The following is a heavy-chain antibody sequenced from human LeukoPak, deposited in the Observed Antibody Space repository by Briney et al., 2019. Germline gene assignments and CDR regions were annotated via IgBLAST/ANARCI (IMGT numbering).Heavy chain of an antibody. D-gene: IGHD5-18*01. CDR1: GFTFSTYN. CDR2: ISSSSSYI. Sequence: GGSLRLSCSASGFTFSTYNMNWVRQAPGKGLEWVSSISSSSSYIYYADSVKGRFTISRDDAKNSLYLQMNSLRAEDTAVYYCARDLTAHSYGYIEAFDIWGQGTMVTVSS. J-gene: IGHJ3*02. V-gene: IGHV3-21*01. CDR3: ARDLTAHSYGYIEAFDI.